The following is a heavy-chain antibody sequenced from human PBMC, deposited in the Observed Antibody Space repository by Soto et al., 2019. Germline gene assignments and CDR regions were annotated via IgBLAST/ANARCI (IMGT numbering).Heavy chain of an antibody. Sequence: SGPTLVNPTQTLTLTCTFSGFSLSTSGVGVGWIRQPPGKALEWLALIYWDDDKRYSPSLKSRLTITKDTSKNQVVLTMTYMDPVDTATYYCAHRGDEYPGIDYFDYWGQGTLVTVSS. V-gene: IGHV2-5*02. CDR2: IYWDDDK. J-gene: IGHJ4*02. D-gene: IGHD2-21*01. CDR3: AHRGDEYPGIDYFDY. CDR1: GFSLSTSGVG.